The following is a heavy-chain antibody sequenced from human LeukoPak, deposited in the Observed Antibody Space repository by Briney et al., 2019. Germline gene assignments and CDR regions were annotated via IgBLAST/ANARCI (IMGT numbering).Heavy chain of an antibody. CDR1: GFTFSSYA. J-gene: IGHJ6*02. V-gene: IGHV3-23*01. Sequence: PGGSLRLSCAASGFTFSSYAMSWVRQAPGKGLEWVSAISGSGGSTYYADSVKGRFTISRDNGKNSLYLQMNSLRAEDTAVYYCARGGMGTNSQEYFYYGMDVWGQGTTVTVSS. CDR3: ARGGMGTNSQEYFYYGMDV. CDR2: ISGSGGST. D-gene: IGHD2-2*01.